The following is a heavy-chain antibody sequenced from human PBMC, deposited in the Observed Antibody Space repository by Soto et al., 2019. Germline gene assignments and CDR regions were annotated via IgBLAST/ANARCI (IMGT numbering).Heavy chain of an antibody. CDR2: IRSSSSTI. J-gene: IGHJ4*02. V-gene: IGHV3-48*04. CDR3: ARDVYRSDFDY. CDR1: GFTFSSYS. Sequence: GGSLRLSCAASGFTFSSYSMNWVRQAPGKGLEWVSYIRSSSSTIYYADSVKGRFTISRDNAKNSLYLQMNSLRAEDTAVYYCARDVYRSDFDYWGQGTLVTVSS.